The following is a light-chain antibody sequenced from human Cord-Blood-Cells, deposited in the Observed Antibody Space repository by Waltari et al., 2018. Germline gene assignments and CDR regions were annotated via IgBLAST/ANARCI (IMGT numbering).Light chain of an antibody. J-gene: IGLJ3*02. CDR1: SSDVGGYNY. CDR2: DVS. Sequence: QSALTQPASVSGSPGQSITISCTGTSSDVGGYNYVSWYQQHPGKAPKLMIYDVSNRPSGVSNRVSGSKSCNTASLTISGLQAEDEADYYCSSYTSSSTNWVFGGGTKLTVL. CDR3: SSYTSSSTNWV. V-gene: IGLV2-14*03.